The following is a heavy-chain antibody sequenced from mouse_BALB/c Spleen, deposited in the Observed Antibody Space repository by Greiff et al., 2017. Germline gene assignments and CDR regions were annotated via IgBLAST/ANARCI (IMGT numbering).Heavy chain of an antibody. CDR1: GFTFSDYY. V-gene: IGHV5-4*02. Sequence: EVHLVESGGGLVKPGGSLKLSCAASGFTFSDYYMYWVRQTPEKRLEWVATISDGGSYTYYPDSVKGRFTISRDNAKNNLYLQMSSLKSEDTAMYYCARASYGNYEAWFAYWGQGTLVTVSA. CDR2: ISDGGSYT. J-gene: IGHJ3*01. CDR3: ARASYGNYEAWFAY. D-gene: IGHD2-1*01.